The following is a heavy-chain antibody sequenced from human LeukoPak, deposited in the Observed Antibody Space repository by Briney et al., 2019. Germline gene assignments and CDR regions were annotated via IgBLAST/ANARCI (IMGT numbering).Heavy chain of an antibody. CDR2: ISYDGSNK. CDR1: GFTFSSYG. D-gene: IGHD3-3*02. Sequence: GGSLRLSCAASGFTFSSYGMHWVRQAPGKGLEWVAVISYDGSNKYYADSVKGRFTISRDNSKNTLYLQMNSLRAEDTAVYYCTRDIRSWYFDLWGRGTRVTVSS. V-gene: IGHV3-30*03. J-gene: IGHJ2*01. CDR3: TRDIRSWYFDL.